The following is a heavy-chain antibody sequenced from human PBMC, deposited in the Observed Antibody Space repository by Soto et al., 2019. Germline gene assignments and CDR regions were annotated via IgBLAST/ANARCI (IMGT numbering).Heavy chain of an antibody. CDR1: GGSISSGGDY. D-gene: IGHD2-15*01. CDR3: ARVTPYYYYGMDV. CDR2: IYYSGST. Sequence: QVQLQESGPGLVKPSQTLSLTCTVSGGSISSGGDYWSWIRQHPGKGLEWIGYIYYSGSTYYNPSLKSRVTLSVDTSKNHFSLKLSSVTAAHTAVYYCARVTPYYYYGMDVWGQGTTVTVSS. V-gene: IGHV4-31*03. J-gene: IGHJ6*02.